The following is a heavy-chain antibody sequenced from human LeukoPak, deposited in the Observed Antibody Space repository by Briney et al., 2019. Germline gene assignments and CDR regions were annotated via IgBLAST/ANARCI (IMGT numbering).Heavy chain of an antibody. Sequence: GGSLRLSCAASGVPFSTYGMSWVRQAPGKGLEWVSAITGSGGSTHYAASVRGRFTISRDNSKSTLYLQMNSLRAEDTAVYYCARDVGLMVYAFDYWGQGILVTVSS. V-gene: IGHV3-23*01. D-gene: IGHD2-8*01. CDR3: ARDVGLMVYAFDY. CDR2: ITGSGGST. CDR1: GVPFSTYG. J-gene: IGHJ4*02.